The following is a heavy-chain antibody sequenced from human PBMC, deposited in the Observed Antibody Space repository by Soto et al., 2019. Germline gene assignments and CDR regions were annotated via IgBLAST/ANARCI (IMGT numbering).Heavy chain of an antibody. CDR1: GFTFSSYW. D-gene: IGHD6-13*01. J-gene: IGHJ6*02. CDR3: ARDGFQAEISHSAAGPYYYYYGMDV. Sequence: GGSLRLSCAASGFTFSSYWMSWVRQAPGKGLEWVANIKQGGSEKYYVDSVKGRFTISRDNAKNSLYLQMNSLRAEDTAVYYCARDGFQAEISHSAAGPYYYYYGMDVWGQGTTVTVSS. CDR2: IKQGGSEK. V-gene: IGHV3-7*01.